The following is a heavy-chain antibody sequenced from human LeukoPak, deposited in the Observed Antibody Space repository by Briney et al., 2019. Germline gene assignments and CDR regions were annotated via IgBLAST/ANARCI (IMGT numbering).Heavy chain of an antibody. CDR1: GFTFNTYS. Sequence: GGSLRLPCAASGFTFNTYSMNWVRQAPGKGLEWVGFIRSKAYGETADYAASVKGRFTISRDDSKAIAYLQMNSLKTEDTAVYHCTRDRGAYNLYDYWGQGTLVTVSS. CDR2: IRSKAYGETA. J-gene: IGHJ4*02. D-gene: IGHD1-1*01. V-gene: IGHV3-49*04. CDR3: TRDRGAYNLYDY.